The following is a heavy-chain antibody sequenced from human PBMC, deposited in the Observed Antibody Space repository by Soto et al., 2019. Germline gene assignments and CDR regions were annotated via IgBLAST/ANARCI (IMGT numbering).Heavy chain of an antibody. CDR2: INSDGSST. D-gene: IGHD3-22*01. CDR1: GFTFSSYW. J-gene: IGHJ3*02. CDR3: WTSYYYDSSPDAFDI. Sequence: GGSLRLSCAASGFTFSSYWMHWVRQAPGKGLVWVSRINSDGSSTSYADSVKGRFTISRDNAKNTLYLQMNSLRAEDAAVYYCWTSYYYDSSPDAFDIWGQGTMVTVS. V-gene: IGHV3-74*01.